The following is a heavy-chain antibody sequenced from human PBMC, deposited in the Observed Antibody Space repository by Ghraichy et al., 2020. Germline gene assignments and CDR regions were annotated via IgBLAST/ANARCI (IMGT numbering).Heavy chain of an antibody. CDR1: GGSFSGYY. CDR3: AREGTTESPRHYYGMDV. Sequence: SETLSLTCAVYGGSFSGYYWSWIRQPPGKGLEWIGEINHSGSTNYNPSLKSRVTISVDTSKNQFSLKLSSVTAADTAVYYCAREGTTESPRHYYGMDVWGQGTTVTVSS. J-gene: IGHJ6*02. D-gene: IGHD4-11*01. CDR2: INHSGST. V-gene: IGHV4-34*01.